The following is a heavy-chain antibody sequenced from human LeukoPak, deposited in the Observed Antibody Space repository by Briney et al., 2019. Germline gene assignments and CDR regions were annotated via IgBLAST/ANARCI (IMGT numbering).Heavy chain of an antibody. Sequence: SETLFLTCTVSGASISNYYWSWIRQPPGKGLEWIGYIFYSGSTSFNPSLESRVTISVDTSKNQFSLRLTSVTAADTAVYYCARHWYDSSGVYQFDYWGQGTLVTVSS. CDR2: IFYSGST. V-gene: IGHV4-59*08. D-gene: IGHD3-22*01. CDR1: GASISNYY. J-gene: IGHJ4*02. CDR3: ARHWYDSSGVYQFDY.